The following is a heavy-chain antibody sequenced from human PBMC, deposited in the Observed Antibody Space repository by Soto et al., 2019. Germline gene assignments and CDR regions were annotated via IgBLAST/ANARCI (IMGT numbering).Heavy chain of an antibody. CDR1: GVAFSSYA. D-gene: IGHD1-26*01. CDR2: ISYDGSNK. CDR3: ASYSSFDY. J-gene: IGHJ4*02. Sequence: VGSLMLCCSGSGVAFSSYAMHLVRQAPGKGLEWVAVISYDGSNKYYADSVKGRFTISRDNSKNTLYLQMNSLRAEDTAVHYCASYSSFDYWGQGTLVTVSS. V-gene: IGHV3-30-3*01.